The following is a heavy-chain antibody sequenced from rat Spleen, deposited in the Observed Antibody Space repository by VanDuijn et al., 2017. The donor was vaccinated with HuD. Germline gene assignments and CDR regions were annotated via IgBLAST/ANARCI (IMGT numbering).Heavy chain of an antibody. Sequence: EVQLVESGGGLVQPGRSLKLSCAASGFTYSNYVMAWVSQAPTKGLEWVASISTGGGNTYYRDSVKGRFTISRDNAKNTLYLQMNSLRSEDTATYYCTRDRGGSRSYIYWYFDFWGPGTMVTVSS. D-gene: IGHD1-2*01. CDR2: ISTGGGNT. J-gene: IGHJ1*01. CDR1: GFTYSNYV. V-gene: IGHV5S13*01. CDR3: TRDRGGSRSYIYWYFDF.